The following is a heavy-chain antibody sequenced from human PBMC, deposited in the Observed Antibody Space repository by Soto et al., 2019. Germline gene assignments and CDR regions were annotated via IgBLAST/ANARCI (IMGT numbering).Heavy chain of an antibody. CDR1: GYTFTGYY. V-gene: IGHV1-2*02. D-gene: IGHD1-26*01. J-gene: IGHJ4*02. CDR2: INPNSGGT. CDR3: ARGVGATSYYFDY. Sequence: QVQLVQSGAEVKKPGASVKVSCKASGYTFTGYYMHWVRQAPGQGLEWMGWINPNSGGTNYAQKVQGRVTITTDTSTRTAYMELRSLRSDDTAVYYCARGVGATSYYFDYWGQGNLVTVSS.